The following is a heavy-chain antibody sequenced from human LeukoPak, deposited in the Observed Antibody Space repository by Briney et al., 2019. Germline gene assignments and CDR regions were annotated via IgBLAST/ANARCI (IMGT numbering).Heavy chain of an antibody. J-gene: IGHJ2*01. CDR1: GFTFSSYA. D-gene: IGHD4-17*01. CDR3: AKDGQGDYGIWYFDL. Sequence: PGGSLRLSCAASGFTFSSYAMSWVRQAPGKGLEWVSAISGSGGSTYYADSVKGRFTISRDNSKNTLYLQMNSLRAEDTAVYYCAKDGQGDYGIWYFDLWGRGTLVTVSS. CDR2: ISGSGGST. V-gene: IGHV3-23*01.